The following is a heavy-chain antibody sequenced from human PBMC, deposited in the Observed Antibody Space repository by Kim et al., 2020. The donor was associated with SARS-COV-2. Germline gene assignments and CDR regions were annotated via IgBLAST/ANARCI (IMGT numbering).Heavy chain of an antibody. CDR3: ARAGGIISPHDY. CDR1: GGSISSGGYY. Sequence: SETLSLTCTVSGGSISSGGYYWSWIRQHPGKGLEWIGYIYYSGSTYYNPSLKSRVTISVDTSKNQFSLKLSSVTAADTAVYYCARAGGIISPHDYWGQGTLVTVSS. J-gene: IGHJ4*02. D-gene: IGHD3-10*01. CDR2: IYYSGST. V-gene: IGHV4-31*03.